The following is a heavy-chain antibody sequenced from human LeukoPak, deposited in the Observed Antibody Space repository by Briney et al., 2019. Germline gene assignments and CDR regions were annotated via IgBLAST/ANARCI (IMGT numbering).Heavy chain of an antibody. CDR2: IIPIFGTA. Sequence: SVKVSCKASGGTFSSYAISWVRQAPGQGLEWMGGIIPIFGTANYAQKFQERVTITRDMSTSTAYMELSSLRSEDTAVYYCAAGSGSHYYFDYWGQGTLVTVSS. V-gene: IGHV1-69*05. CDR1: GGTFSSYA. D-gene: IGHD3-22*01. CDR3: AAGSGSHYYFDY. J-gene: IGHJ4*02.